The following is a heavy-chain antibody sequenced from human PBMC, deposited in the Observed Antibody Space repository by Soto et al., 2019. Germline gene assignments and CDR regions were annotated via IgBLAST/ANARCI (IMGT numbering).Heavy chain of an antibody. CDR2: IDPSDSYT. Sequence: KISCEGSGYSFTNYWINWVRQMPGKGLEWMGRIDPSDSYTHYSPSFQGHVTISADKSITTAYLQWSSLKASDTAMYYCARRRRMPIIKSADGWYFLPWGRALPVTVS. J-gene: IGHJ2*01. D-gene: IGHD2-2*01. CDR3: ARRRRMPIIKSADGWYFLP. V-gene: IGHV5-10-1*01. CDR1: GYSFTNYW.